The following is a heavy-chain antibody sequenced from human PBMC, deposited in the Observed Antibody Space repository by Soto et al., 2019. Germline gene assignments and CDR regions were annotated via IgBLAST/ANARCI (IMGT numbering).Heavy chain of an antibody. J-gene: IGHJ6*02. V-gene: IGHV3-23*01. CDR2: ISGTGSGT. Sequence: PGGSLRLSCAASGISFSSYVMSWVRQAPGRGLEWVSAISGTGSGTYSADSVKGRFTISRDYSKNTLFLQMNSLRAEDTAVYYCAKWATTNYYYYYYGMDVWGRGATVTVSS. CDR3: AKWATTNYYYYYYGMDV. CDR1: GISFSSYV. D-gene: IGHD4-17*01.